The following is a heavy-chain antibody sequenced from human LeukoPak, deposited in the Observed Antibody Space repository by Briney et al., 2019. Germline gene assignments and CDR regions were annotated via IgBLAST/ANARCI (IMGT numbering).Heavy chain of an antibody. D-gene: IGHD5-12*01. Sequence: GESLKISCKGSGSSFTSYWIGWVGRLPGKGLEWMGIIYPGDSDTRYSPSFQGQVTISADKSISTAYLQWSSLKASDTAMYYCARQEDIVATGGIDYWGQGTLVTVSS. CDR1: GSSFTSYW. J-gene: IGHJ4*02. CDR3: ARQEDIVATGGIDY. CDR2: IYPGDSDT. V-gene: IGHV5-51*01.